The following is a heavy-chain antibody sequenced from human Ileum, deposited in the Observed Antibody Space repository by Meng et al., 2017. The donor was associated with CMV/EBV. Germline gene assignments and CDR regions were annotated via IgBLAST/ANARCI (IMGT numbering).Heavy chain of an antibody. CDR2: ISYDGSNK. V-gene: IGHV3-30*04. J-gene: IGHJ4*02. Sequence: RLSCAAAGFTFSSYAMHWVRQAPGKGLEWVAVISYDGSNKYYADSVKSRFTISRDNSKNTLYLQMNSLRAEDTAVYYCANENGAPGDWGQGTLVTVSS. D-gene: IGHD2-8*01. CDR1: GFTFSSYA. CDR3: ANENGAPGD.